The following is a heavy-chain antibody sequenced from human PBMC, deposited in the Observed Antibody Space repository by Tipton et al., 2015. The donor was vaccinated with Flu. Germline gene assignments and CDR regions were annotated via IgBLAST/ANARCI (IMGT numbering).Heavy chain of an antibody. D-gene: IGHD3-9*01. CDR3: ARGVLTGYHHYFDY. J-gene: IGHJ4*02. CDR2: IYTSGST. Sequence: TLSLTCTVSGGSISSGSYYWSWIRQPAGKGLEWIGRIYTSGSTNYNPSLKSRVTISVDTSKNQFSLNLSSMTAADTAVYFCARGVLTGYHHYFDYWGQGTLVTVSS. CDR1: GGSISSGSYY. V-gene: IGHV4-61*02.